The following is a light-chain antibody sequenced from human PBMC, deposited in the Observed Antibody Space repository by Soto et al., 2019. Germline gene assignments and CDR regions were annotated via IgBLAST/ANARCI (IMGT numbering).Light chain of an antibody. J-gene: IGKJ4*01. V-gene: IGKV1-16*02. CDR1: QDISNH. CDR3: QQYNSYPVS. CDR2: AAS. Sequence: DIQMTQSPSSLSASVGDRVTITCRASQDISNHLAWFQQKPGKAPKSLISAASSLQSGVPSKFSGSGSGTDFTLTISSLQPEDFAPYDCQQYNSYPVSFGGGTKVEIK.